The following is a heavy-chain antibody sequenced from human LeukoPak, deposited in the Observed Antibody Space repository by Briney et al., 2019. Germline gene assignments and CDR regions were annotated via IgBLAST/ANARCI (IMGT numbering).Heavy chain of an antibody. J-gene: IGHJ6*03. D-gene: IGHD3-10*01. CDR3: ARDSGYMDV. CDR1: GGSISSGSHY. Sequence: SQTLSLTCTVSGGSISSGSHYWSWIRQPAGKGLEWIGRIYTSGSTNYNPSLKSRVTISVDTSKNQFSLKLSSVTAADTAVYYCARDSGYMDVWGKGTTVTVSS. V-gene: IGHV4-61*02. CDR2: IYTSGST.